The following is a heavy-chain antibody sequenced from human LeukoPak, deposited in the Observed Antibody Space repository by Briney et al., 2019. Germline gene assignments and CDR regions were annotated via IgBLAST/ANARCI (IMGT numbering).Heavy chain of an antibody. Sequence: ASVKVSCKASGYTLTTYGINWMPQAPGQGLEWMGWISGYNGNTNYAQKLQGRVTMTTDTSTNTAYMDLKSLRSDDTAVYYYARGSGVRQQLGTFDYWGQGTLVTVSS. J-gene: IGHJ4*02. V-gene: IGHV1-18*01. CDR2: ISGYNGNT. D-gene: IGHD6-13*01. CDR3: ARGSGVRQQLGTFDY. CDR1: GYTLTTYG.